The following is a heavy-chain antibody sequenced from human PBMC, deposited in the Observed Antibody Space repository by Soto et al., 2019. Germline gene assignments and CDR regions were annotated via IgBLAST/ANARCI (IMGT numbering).Heavy chain of an antibody. CDR1: GFTFSSYA. D-gene: IGHD3-22*01. J-gene: IGHJ4*02. CDR3: AKVPGSSGYYHIRPYYFDY. Sequence: PGGSLRLSCAASGFTFSSYAMSWVRQAPGKGLEWVSAISGSGGSTYYADSVKGRFTISRDNSKNTLYLQMNSLRAEDTAVYYCAKVPGSSGYYHIRPYYFDYWGQGTLVTVSS. V-gene: IGHV3-23*01. CDR2: ISGSGGST.